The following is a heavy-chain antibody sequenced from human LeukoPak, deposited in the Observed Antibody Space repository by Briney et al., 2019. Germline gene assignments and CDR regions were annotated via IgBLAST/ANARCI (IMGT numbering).Heavy chain of an antibody. V-gene: IGHV3-23*01. Sequence: PGGSLRLSCAASGFTFGSYAMSWVRQAPGKGLEWVSAISGSGGSTYYADSVKGRFTISRDNSKNTLYLQMNSLRAEDTAVHYCAKGRYGSGSYVPDYFDYWGQGTLVTVSS. D-gene: IGHD3-10*01. CDR1: GFTFGSYA. CDR3: AKGRYGSGSYVPDYFDY. J-gene: IGHJ4*02. CDR2: ISGSGGST.